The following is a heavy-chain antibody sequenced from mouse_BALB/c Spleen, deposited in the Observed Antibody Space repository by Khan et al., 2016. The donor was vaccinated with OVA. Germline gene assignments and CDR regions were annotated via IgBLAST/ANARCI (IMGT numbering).Heavy chain of an antibody. CDR3: TRDSVMRAGYLDY. J-gene: IGHJ2*01. D-gene: IGHD3-3*01. V-gene: IGHV5-6-4*01. Sequence: EVELVESGGGLVKPGGSLKLSCAASGFTFSTYTMSWVRQTPEKRLEWVATISSGGSYTFYPDSVKGRFTISRDNAMNTLNLQMSSLKSEDTAMYYCTRDSVMRAGYLDYWGQGTTLTVSS. CDR2: ISSGGSYT. CDR1: GFTFSTYT.